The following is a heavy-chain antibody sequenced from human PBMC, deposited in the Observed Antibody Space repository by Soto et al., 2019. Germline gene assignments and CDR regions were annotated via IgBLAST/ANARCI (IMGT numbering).Heavy chain of an antibody. CDR1: GGSISSYY. V-gene: IGHV4-59*01. J-gene: IGHJ3*02. CDR2: IYYSGST. CDR3: ARVLTGTASDASDI. Sequence: SETLALTCTVSGGSISSYYWSWIRQPPGKGLEWIGYIYYSGSTNYNPSLKSRVTISVDTSKNQFSLKLSSVTAADTAVYYCARVLTGTASDASDIWGQDTLATVSS. D-gene: IGHD1-1*01.